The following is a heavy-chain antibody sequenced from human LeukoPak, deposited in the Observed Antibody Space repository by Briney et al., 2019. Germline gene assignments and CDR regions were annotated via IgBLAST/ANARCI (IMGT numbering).Heavy chain of an antibody. CDR1: GFTFSNYA. D-gene: IGHD2-2*02. V-gene: IGHV3-23*01. CDR3: AKGGGTSYYSVIDY. J-gene: IGHJ4*02. CDR2: ISGSGGST. Sequence: GGSVRLSRAASGFTFSNYAMNWVRQATGKGLEWVSVISGSGGSTYYADSVKGRFTISRDDSKNTLYLQMSSLRAEDTAVYHCAKGGGTSYYSVIDYWGQGTLVTVSS.